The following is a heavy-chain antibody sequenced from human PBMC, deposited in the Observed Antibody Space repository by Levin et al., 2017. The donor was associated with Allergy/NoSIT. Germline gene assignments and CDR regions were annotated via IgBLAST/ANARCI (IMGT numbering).Heavy chain of an antibody. J-gene: IGHJ4*02. CDR2: IFPIFGPA. Sequence: PWASVKVSCKASGVTSSNYAITWVRQAPGQGLEWMGGIFPIFGPASYAQKFQGRVTILADESTSTSYMELNNLGFEDTAVYYCARDGVGAANFDHWGQGTLVTVSS. D-gene: IGHD1-26*01. CDR3: ARDGVGAANFDH. V-gene: IGHV1-69*13. CDR1: GVTSSNYA.